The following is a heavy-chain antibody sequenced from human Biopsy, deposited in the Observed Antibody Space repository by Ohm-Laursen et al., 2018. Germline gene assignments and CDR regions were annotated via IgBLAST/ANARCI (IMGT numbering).Heavy chain of an antibody. Sequence: GSLRLSCSAPGFSLTNYTINWVRQAPGKGLEWVSSISRSTSHILYAETLKGRFTSSRDNAKNSVYLQMNGLRVEDTAVYYCARGRSHLLPDHDWFDPWGQGTLVTVSS. J-gene: IGHJ5*02. CDR3: ARGRSHLLPDHDWFDP. D-gene: IGHD1-14*01. CDR1: GFSLTNYT. V-gene: IGHV3-21*06. CDR2: ISRSTSHI.